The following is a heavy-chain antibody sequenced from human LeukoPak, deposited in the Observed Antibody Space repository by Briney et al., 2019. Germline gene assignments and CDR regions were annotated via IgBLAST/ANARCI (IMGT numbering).Heavy chain of an antibody. J-gene: IGHJ4*02. CDR2: IFHSGTT. D-gene: IGHD3-22*01. V-gene: IGHV4-38-2*02. Sequence: SETLSLTCGVPGFSISSGYHWGWIRQPPGKGLEWIGSIFHSGTTYYNPSLKSRVTISVDTSKNQFSLKLTSVTAADTAVYYCARDSYERSDYWGQGTLVTVSS. CDR1: GFSISSGYH. CDR3: ARDSYERSDY.